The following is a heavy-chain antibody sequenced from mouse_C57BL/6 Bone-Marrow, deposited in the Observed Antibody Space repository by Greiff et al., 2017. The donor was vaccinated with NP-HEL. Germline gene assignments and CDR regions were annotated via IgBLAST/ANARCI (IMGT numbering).Heavy chain of an antibody. CDR2: IHPNSGST. D-gene: IGHD1-1*01. CDR3: AREHYGSSSWFAY. Sequence: VQLQQPGAELVKPGASVKLSCKASGYTFTSYWMHWVKQRPGQGLEWIGMIHPNSGSTNYNEKFKSKATLTVDKSSSTAYMQLSSLTSEDSAVYYCAREHYGSSSWFAYWGQGTLVTVSA. J-gene: IGHJ3*01. V-gene: IGHV1-64*01. CDR1: GYTFTSYW.